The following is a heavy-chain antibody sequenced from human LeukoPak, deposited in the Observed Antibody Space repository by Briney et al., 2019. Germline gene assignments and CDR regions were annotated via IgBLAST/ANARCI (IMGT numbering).Heavy chain of an antibody. D-gene: IGHD2-15*01. CDR3: ARVSHCSGGSCYPSYFYYMDV. CDR2: IQENGREE. Sequence: GGALRLSCAAPGFTFSSYWLGWVPHPPGEGLGWVANIQENGREENYVGSVKGRFNISRDNAKNSLYLQMNSLRVEDTAMYYCARVSHCSGGSCYPSYFYYMDVWGKGTTVTVSS. CDR1: GFTFSSYW. J-gene: IGHJ6*03. V-gene: IGHV3-7*01.